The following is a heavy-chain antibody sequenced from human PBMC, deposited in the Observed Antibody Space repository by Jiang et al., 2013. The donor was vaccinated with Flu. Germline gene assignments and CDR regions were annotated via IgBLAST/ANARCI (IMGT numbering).Heavy chain of an antibody. Sequence: GPGLVKPSETLSLTCTVSGGSISSYYWSWIRQPPGKGLEWIGYIYYSGSTNYNPSLKSRVTISVDTSKNQFSLKLSSVTAADTAVYYCASSLEYSSSPYYFDYWGQGTLVTVSS. D-gene: IGHD6-13*01. V-gene: IGHV4-59*01. CDR3: ASSLEYSSSPYYFDY. J-gene: IGHJ4*02. CDR2: IYYSGST. CDR1: GGSISSYY.